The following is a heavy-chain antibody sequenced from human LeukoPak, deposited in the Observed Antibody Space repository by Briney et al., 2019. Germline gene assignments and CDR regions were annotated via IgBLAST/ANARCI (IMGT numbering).Heavy chain of an antibody. Sequence: LSLTCAVYGGSFSGYYWSWIRQPPGKGLEWVAVISYDGSNKYYADSVMGRFTISRDNSKNTLYLQMNSLRAEDTAVYSCARGDSGYDSSGYLPYWGQGTLVTVSS. J-gene: IGHJ4*02. V-gene: IGHV3-30*03. CDR2: ISYDGSNK. CDR3: ARGDSGYDSSGYLPY. CDR1: GGSFSGYY. D-gene: IGHD3-22*01.